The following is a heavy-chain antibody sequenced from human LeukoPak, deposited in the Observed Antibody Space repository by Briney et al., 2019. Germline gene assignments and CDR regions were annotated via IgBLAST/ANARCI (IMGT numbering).Heavy chain of an antibody. Sequence: GGSLRLSCAASGFTFSSYAMSWVRQAPGKGLEWVSAISGSGGSTYYADSVKGRFTISRDNSKNTLYLQMNSLRAEDTAVYYCAKEGTMVRGQTRKGDWFDPWGQGTLVTVSS. CDR2: ISGSGGST. CDR3: AKEGTMVRGQTRKGDWFDP. D-gene: IGHD3-10*01. CDR1: GFTFSSYA. V-gene: IGHV3-23*01. J-gene: IGHJ5*02.